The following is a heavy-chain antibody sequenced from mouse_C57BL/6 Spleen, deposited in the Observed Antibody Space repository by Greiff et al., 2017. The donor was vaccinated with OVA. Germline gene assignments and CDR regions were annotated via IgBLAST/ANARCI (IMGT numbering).Heavy chain of an antibody. CDR2: IDPANGNT. CDR3: ASRLITTVVADFDY. V-gene: IGHV14-3*01. CDR1: GFNIKNTY. Sequence: VQLQQSVAELVRPGASVKLSCTASGFNIKNTYMHWVKQRPEQGLEWIGRIDPANGNTKYAPKFPGKATITADTSSNTAYLQLSSLTSEDTAIYYCASRLITTVVADFDYWGQGTTLTVSS. D-gene: IGHD1-1*01. J-gene: IGHJ2*01.